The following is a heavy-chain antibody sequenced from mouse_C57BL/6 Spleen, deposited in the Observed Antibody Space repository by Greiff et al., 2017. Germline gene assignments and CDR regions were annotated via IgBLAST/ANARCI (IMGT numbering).Heavy chain of an antibody. D-gene: IGHD1-1*01. CDR3: ARDYYGSSDY. CDR1: GYSFTSGYY. Sequence: DVKLQESGPGLVKPSQSLSLTCSVTGYSFTSGYYWNWIRQFPGNKLEWMGYISYDGSNNYNPSLKNRISITRDPSKNQFFLKLNSVTTEDTATYYCARDYYGSSDYWGQGTTLTVSS. V-gene: IGHV3-6*01. J-gene: IGHJ2*01. CDR2: ISYDGSN.